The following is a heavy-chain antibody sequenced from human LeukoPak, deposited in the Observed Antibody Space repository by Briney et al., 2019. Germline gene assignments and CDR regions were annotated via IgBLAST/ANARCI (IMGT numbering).Heavy chain of an antibody. CDR2: IWYDGSVK. V-gene: IGHV3-33*08. CDR1: GFSFISYG. D-gene: IGHD5-24*01. Sequence: PGGSLRLSCAASGFSFISYGMHWVRQAPGKGLEWVAIIWYDGSVKYHADSVKGRFTISRDNSKNTLFLQMDSLRAEDTAVYFCARGATPTNFDFWGQGTLVTVSS. CDR3: ARGATPTNFDF. J-gene: IGHJ4*02.